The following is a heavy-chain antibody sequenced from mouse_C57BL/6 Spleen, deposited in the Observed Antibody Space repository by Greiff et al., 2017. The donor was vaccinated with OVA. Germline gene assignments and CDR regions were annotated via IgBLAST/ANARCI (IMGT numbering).Heavy chain of an antibody. D-gene: IGHD2-4*01. CDR1: GYTFTDYY. J-gene: IGHJ4*01. CDR2: IYPGSGNT. CDR3: ARYGDYDDAMDY. Sequence: QVQLQQSGAELVRPGASVKLSCKASGYTFTDYYINWVKQRPGQGLEWIARIYPGSGNTYYNEKFKGKATLTAEKSSSTAYMQLSSLTSEDSAVYFCARYGDYDDAMDYWGQGTSVTVSS. V-gene: IGHV1-76*01.